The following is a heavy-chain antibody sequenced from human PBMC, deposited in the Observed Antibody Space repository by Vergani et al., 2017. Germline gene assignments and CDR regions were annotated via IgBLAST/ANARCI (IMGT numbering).Heavy chain of an antibody. J-gene: IGHJ5*02. CDR3: AGDSGGDVSGSYEAWFDP. V-gene: IGHV4-59*12. CDR2: IYYSGST. D-gene: IGHD3-16*01. CDR1: GGYISSYY. Sequence: QVQLQESGPGLVKPSETLSLTCTVSGGYISSYYWSWIRQPPGKGLEWIGYIYYSGSTNYNPSLKSRVTITVDTSKNQFSLKLSSVTAADTAVYYCAGDSGGDVSGSYEAWFDPWGQGTLVTVSS.